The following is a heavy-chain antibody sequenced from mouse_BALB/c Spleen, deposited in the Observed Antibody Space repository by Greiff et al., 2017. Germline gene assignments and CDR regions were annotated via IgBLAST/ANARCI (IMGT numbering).Heavy chain of an antibody. D-gene: IGHD2-10*02. J-gene: IGHJ4*01. V-gene: IGHV5-6-2*01. CDR3: ARQGYGNPYAMDY. Sequence: EVNLVESGGGLVKLGGSLKLSCAASGFTFSSYYMSWVRQTPEKRLELVAAINSNGGSTYYPDTVKGRFTISRDNAKNTLYLQMSSLKSEDTALYYCARQGYGNPYAMDYWGQGTSVTVSS. CDR1: GFTFSSYY. CDR2: INSNGGST.